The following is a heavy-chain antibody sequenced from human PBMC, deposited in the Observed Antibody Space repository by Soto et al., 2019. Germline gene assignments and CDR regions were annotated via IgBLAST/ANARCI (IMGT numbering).Heavy chain of an antibody. CDR1: GFTFSSYS. CDR2: ISSSSSTI. V-gene: IGHV3-48*01. D-gene: IGHD5-18*01. Sequence: GGSLRLSCAAFGFTFSSYSMDWVRQAPGKGLEWVSYISSSSSTIYYADSVKGRFTISRDNAKNSLYLQMNSLRAEDTAVYYCARGYSGYSLDYWGQGTLVTVSS. J-gene: IGHJ4*02. CDR3: ARGYSGYSLDY.